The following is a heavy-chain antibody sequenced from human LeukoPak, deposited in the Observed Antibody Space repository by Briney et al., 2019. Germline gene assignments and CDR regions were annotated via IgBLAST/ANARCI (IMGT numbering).Heavy chain of an antibody. CDR2: IFGSGGSA. J-gene: IGHJ4*02. CDR3: SKTTTGYSSGRYPAWPIDY. CDR1: GFTFGSYA. D-gene: IGHD2-15*01. Sequence: GGSLRLSCAASGFTFGSYAMYWVRQAPGKGLEWVSGIFGSGGSAHYADSVKGRFTISRDNSKNTVYLQMDSLRAEDTATYYCSKTTTGYSSGRYPAWPIDYWGQGTLVTVSS. V-gene: IGHV3-23*01.